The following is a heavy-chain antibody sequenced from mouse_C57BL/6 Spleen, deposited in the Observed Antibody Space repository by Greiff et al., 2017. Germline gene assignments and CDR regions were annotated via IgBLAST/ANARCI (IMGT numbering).Heavy chain of an antibody. V-gene: IGHV1-9*01. CDR1: GYTFTGYW. D-gene: IGHD3-3*01. CDR2: ILPGSGST. J-gene: IGHJ2*01. Sequence: QVQLQQSRAELMKPGASVKLSCKATGYTFTGYWIGWVKQRPGNGLEWIGEILPGSGSTNDNEKFKGKATFAAETSSNTAYMQLSSLTTEDSVIYYCAGEEGFSNYFDCWGQGTTLTFSS. CDR3: AGEEGFSNYFDC.